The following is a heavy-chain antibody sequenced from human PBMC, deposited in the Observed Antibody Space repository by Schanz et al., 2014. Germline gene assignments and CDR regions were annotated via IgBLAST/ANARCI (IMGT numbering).Heavy chain of an antibody. Sequence: QVQLQESGPGLVKPSGTLSLTCAVSGGSISSSNWWSWVRQPPGKGLEWIGYIYDGGSTYYNPSLKSRVTISVDTSKNQFSLKLTSVTAADTAVYYCARGVRRGDGKNGYYNWFDPWGQGTLVTVSS. V-gene: IGHV4-4*02. J-gene: IGHJ5*02. CDR2: IYDGGST. CDR1: GGSISSSNW. D-gene: IGHD3-22*01. CDR3: ARGVRRGDGKNGYYNWFDP.